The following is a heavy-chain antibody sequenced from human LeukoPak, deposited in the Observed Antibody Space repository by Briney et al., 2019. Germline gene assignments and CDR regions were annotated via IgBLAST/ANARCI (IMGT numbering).Heavy chain of an antibody. V-gene: IGHV4-34*01. CDR1: GGSFSGYY. CDR3: AREYSSGWYPLDY. Sequence: SETLSLTCAVYGGSFSGYYWCWIRQPPGKGLEWIGEINHSGSTNYNPSLKSRVTISVDTSKNQFSLKLSSVTAADTAVYYCAREYSSGWYPLDYWGQGTLVTVSS. J-gene: IGHJ4*02. D-gene: IGHD6-19*01. CDR2: INHSGST.